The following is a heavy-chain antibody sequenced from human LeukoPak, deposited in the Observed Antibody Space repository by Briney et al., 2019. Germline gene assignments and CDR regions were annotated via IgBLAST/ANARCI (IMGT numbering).Heavy chain of an antibody. V-gene: IGHV3-23*01. D-gene: IGHD5-18*01. J-gene: IGHJ4*02. CDR2: ISGSGGST. Sequence: GGSLRLSCAASGFTFSSYAMSWVRQAPGKGLEWVSAISGSGGSTYYADSVKGRFTISRDNSKNTLYLQMNSLRAEDTAVYYCAKVPVSSAAMVEDYFDYWGQGTLVTVSS. CDR3: AKVPVSSAAMVEDYFDY. CDR1: GFTFSSYA.